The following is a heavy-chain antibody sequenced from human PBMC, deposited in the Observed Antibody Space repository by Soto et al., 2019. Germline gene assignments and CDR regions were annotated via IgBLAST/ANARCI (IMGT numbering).Heavy chain of an antibody. Sequence: GSLRLSCAASGFTFSSYGMHWVRQTPGRGLEWVAVISYDGSNTYYTDSVKGRFTISRDNSKNTLYLQMNSLRPEDTAIYYCAKLRSSSWTQYAFDIWGHGTMVTVSS. J-gene: IGHJ3*02. V-gene: IGHV3-30*18. CDR1: GFTFSSYG. D-gene: IGHD6-13*01. CDR3: AKLRSSSWTQYAFDI. CDR2: ISYDGSNT.